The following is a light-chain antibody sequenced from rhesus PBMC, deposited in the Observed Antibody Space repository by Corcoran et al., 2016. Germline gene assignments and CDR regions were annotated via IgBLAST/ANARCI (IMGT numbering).Light chain of an antibody. Sequence: DIVMTQTPLSLPVTLGEPASISCRSSQSLLSSNGNNYLNWYLQKPGQSPQLLIYYGSNRASGVPDRFSGSGVGTDFTLKISRVEAEDVGVYYCMQAVQTPHSFGQGTKVEIK. CDR1: QSLLSSNGNNY. V-gene: IGKV2-60*01. J-gene: IGKJ2*01. CDR3: MQAVQTPHS. CDR2: YGS.